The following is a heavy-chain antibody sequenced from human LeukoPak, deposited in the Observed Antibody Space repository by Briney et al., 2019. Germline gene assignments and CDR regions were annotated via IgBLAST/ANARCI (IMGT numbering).Heavy chain of an antibody. J-gene: IGHJ6*02. CDR2: ISSNGGST. D-gene: IGHD3-16*01. CDR3: ARAPTGYVEYYGMDV. V-gene: IGHV3-64*01. Sequence: PGGSLRLSCAASGFTVSSNYMSWVRQAPGKGLEYVSAISSNGGSTYYANSVKGRFTISRDNSKNTLYLQMGSLRAEDMAVYYCARAPTGYVEYYGMDVWGQGTTVTVSS. CDR1: GFTVSSNY.